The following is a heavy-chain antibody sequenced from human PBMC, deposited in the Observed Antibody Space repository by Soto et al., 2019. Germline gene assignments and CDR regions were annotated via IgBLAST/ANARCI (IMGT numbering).Heavy chain of an antibody. CDR3: AIVSGSYWPLDY. J-gene: IGHJ4*02. Sequence: SVKGAGKASAYGFPHQYTPCVRQAPGQGPEWMGIISPSDGSTTYPQKFQGRDTMIRDTSTSTVYMELSSLTSEDTAVYHCAIVSGSYWPLDYWRQGTVVTISS. D-gene: IGHD1-26*01. V-gene: IGHV1-46*01. CDR2: ISPSDGST. CDR1: AYGFPHQY.